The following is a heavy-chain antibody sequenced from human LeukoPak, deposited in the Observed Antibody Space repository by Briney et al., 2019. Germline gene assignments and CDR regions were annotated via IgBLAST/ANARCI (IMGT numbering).Heavy chain of an antibody. CDR3: ARDAASGLGYFDY. Sequence: GSVKVSCKASGYTFTSYGISWVRQAPGQGLEWMGWISGYNGHTNYAQKLQGRVTMTTDTSTSTAYMELRSLRSDDTAVYYCARDAASGLGYFDYWGQGTLVAVSS. D-gene: IGHD5-12*01. V-gene: IGHV1-18*01. CDR2: ISGYNGHT. J-gene: IGHJ4*02. CDR1: GYTFTSYG.